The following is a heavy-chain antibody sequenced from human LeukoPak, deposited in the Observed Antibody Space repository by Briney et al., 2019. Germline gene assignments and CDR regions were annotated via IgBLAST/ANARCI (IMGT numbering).Heavy chain of an antibody. V-gene: IGHV4-59*01. J-gene: IGHJ6*03. CDR3: ARGISAYYYYMDV. Sequence: SETLSLTCTVSGGSISSYHWSWIRQPPGKGPEWIGYIYYSGTTNYNPSLKGRVTISVDTSEKQFSLKLRSVTAEDTAMYYCARGISAYYYYMDVWGKGTTVTVSS. CDR1: GGSISSYH. CDR2: IYYSGTT.